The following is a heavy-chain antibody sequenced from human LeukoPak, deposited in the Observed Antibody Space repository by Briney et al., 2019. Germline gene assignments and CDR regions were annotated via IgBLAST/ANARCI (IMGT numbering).Heavy chain of an antibody. V-gene: IGHV3-20*04. CDR2: INWNGGST. Sequence: GGSLRLSCAASGFTFDDYGMSWVRQAPGKGLEWVSGINWNGGSTGYADSVKGRFTISRDNAKNSLYLQMNSLRAEDTALYYCARDRQLWYPTPSYYFDYWGQGTLVTVSS. CDR3: ARDRQLWYPTPSYYFDY. CDR1: GFTFDDYG. J-gene: IGHJ4*02. D-gene: IGHD5-18*01.